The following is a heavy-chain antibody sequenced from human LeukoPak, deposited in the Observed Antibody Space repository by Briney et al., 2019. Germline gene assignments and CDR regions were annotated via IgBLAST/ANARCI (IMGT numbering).Heavy chain of an antibody. V-gene: IGHV3-33*01. CDR1: GFTFSSYA. CDR3: ARGTSLDY. D-gene: IGHD3-10*01. Sequence: GGSLRLPCAASGFTFSSYAMHWVRQAPGKGLQWVAVIWYDGSSKYYADSVKGRFTISRDNSKNTLYLQMNSLRADDTAVYYCARGTSLDYWGQGTLVTVSS. CDR2: IWYDGSSK. J-gene: IGHJ4*02.